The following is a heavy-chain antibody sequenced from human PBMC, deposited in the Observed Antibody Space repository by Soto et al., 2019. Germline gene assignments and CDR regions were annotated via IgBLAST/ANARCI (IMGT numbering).Heavy chain of an antibody. D-gene: IGHD3-16*01. CDR2: VYYNENT. J-gene: IGHJ1*01. V-gene: IGHV4-39*01. CDR3: ARLLGLRAAES. Sequence: QIQLHESGPGLVKPSETLSLTCSVSGVSISGSTFYWGWIRQSPGKGLEWIGSVYYNENTYYNPSLASRGTISLQPSKNQFSLNLRSVTAADTAVYYCARLLGLRAAESWGQGTLLTVSS. CDR1: GVSISGSTFY.